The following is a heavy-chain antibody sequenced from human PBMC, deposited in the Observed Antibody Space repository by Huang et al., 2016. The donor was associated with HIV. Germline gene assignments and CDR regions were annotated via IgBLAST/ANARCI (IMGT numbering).Heavy chain of an antibody. CDR3: ARRYNSRRDY. V-gene: IGHV4-34*02. J-gene: IGHJ4*02. Sequence: QVQLEQWGAGLLKASETLSPTCAVYGGSFSGYYWNWLRQAPGKGLGWVGEIHHSGNTNYNPSLKSRVNMSVDTSKSQFSLYLTSLSAADTGTYFCARRYNSRRDYWGRGTLVTVHS. CDR1: GGSFSGYY. D-gene: IGHD3-22*01. CDR2: IHHSGNT.